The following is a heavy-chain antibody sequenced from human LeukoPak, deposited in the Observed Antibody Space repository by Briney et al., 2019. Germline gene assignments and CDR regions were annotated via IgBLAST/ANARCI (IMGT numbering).Heavy chain of an antibody. Sequence: GGSLRLSCAASGFTFSDYYMSWIRQAPGKGLEWLSYISSSGNIKYYTDSVKGRFTISRDTSKNMVFLQMNSLRVEDTAVYYCARGIDYWGRGTLVTVSS. V-gene: IGHV3-11*01. CDR3: ARGIDY. CDR1: GFTFSDYY. J-gene: IGHJ4*02. CDR2: ISSSGNIK.